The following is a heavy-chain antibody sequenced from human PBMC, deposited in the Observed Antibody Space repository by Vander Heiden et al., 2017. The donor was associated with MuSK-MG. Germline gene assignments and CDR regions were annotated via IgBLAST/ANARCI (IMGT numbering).Heavy chain of an antibody. CDR1: GFTFSSYS. CDR2: ISSSSSYI. D-gene: IGHD4-17*01. V-gene: IGHV3-21*01. CDR3: ARDEADDYGDYGWFDP. Sequence: EVQLVESGGGLVKPGGSLRLSCAASGFTFSSYSMNWVRQAPGKGLEWVSSISSSSSYIYYADSVKGRFTISRDNAKNSLYLQMNSLRAEDTAVYYCARDEADDYGDYGWFDPWGQGTLVTVSS. J-gene: IGHJ5*02.